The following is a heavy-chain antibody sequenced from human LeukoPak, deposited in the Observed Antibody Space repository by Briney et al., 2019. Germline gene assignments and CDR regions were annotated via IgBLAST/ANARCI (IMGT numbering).Heavy chain of an antibody. Sequence: GGSLRLSCAASGFTFSSYGMHWVRQAPGRGLEWVAVISYDGSNKYYADSVKGRFTISRDNAKNSLYLQMNSLRAEDTAVYYCAREHTRARRWFDPWGQGTLVTVSS. CDR3: AREHTRARRWFDP. D-gene: IGHD6-6*01. CDR2: ISYDGSNK. J-gene: IGHJ5*02. V-gene: IGHV3-30*03. CDR1: GFTFSSYG.